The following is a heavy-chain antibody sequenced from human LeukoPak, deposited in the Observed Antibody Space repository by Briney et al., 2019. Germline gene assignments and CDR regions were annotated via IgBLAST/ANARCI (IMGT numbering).Heavy chain of an antibody. CDR3: AKDSWYSGSY. J-gene: IGHJ4*02. CDR1: GFTFSSYA. CDR2: ISGSGGST. Sequence: GGSLRLXCAASGFTFSSYAMGWVRQAPGKELEWVSAISGSGGSTYYADSVKGRFTISRDNSKNTLYLQMNSLRAEDTAVYYCAKDSWYSGSYWGQGTLVTVSS. V-gene: IGHV3-23*01. D-gene: IGHD1-26*01.